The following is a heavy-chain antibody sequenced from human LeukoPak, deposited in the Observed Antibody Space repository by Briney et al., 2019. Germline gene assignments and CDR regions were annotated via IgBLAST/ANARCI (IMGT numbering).Heavy chain of an antibody. V-gene: IGHV4-4*07. CDR3: AGDYGYAGDWFDP. CDR2: IYTSGST. CDR1: GGSISSYY. D-gene: IGHD2-2*01. J-gene: IGHJ5*02. Sequence: KPSETLSLTCTVSGGSISSYYWSWIRQPAGKGLEWIGRIYTSGSTYYNPSLKSRVTMSVDTSKNQFSLKLSSVTAADTAVFYCAGDYGYAGDWFDPWGQGTLVTVSS.